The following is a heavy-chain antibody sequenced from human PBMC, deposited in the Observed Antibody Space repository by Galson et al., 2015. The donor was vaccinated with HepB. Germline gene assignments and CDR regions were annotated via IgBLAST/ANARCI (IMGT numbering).Heavy chain of an antibody. D-gene: IGHD6-13*01. V-gene: IGHV3-48*02. J-gene: IGHJ4*02. Sequence: SLRLSCAASGFTFSGYSMNWVRQAPGKGLEWISYIDSSGSTISYPDSVKGRFTVSRDNAKNLLYLQMNSLRDEDTAVYYCARSKWMEAAECSHWGQGTLVTVSS. CDR3: ARSKWMEAAECSH. CDR1: GFTFSGYS. CDR2: IDSSGSTI.